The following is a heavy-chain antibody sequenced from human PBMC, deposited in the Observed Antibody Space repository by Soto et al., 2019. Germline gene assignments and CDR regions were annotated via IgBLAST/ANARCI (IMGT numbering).Heavy chain of an antibody. Sequence: SETLSLTCTVSGGSISSYYWSWIRQPPGKGLEWIGYIYYSGSTNYNPSLKSRVTISVDTSKNQFSLRLSSVTAADTAVYYCARGKYVDVWGQGTTVTVSS. CDR3: ARGKYVDV. CDR1: GGSISSYY. CDR2: IYYSGST. V-gene: IGHV4-59*01. J-gene: IGHJ6*02. D-gene: IGHD2-8*01.